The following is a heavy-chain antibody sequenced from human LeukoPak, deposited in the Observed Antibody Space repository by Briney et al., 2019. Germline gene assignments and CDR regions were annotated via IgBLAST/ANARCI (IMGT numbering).Heavy chain of an antibody. CDR1: GYTFTSYG. Sequence: SVKVSCKASGYTFTSYGISWVRQAPGQGLEWMGGIIPIFGTANYAQKFQGRVTITADKSTSTAYMELSSLRSEDTAVYYCASVSITGTTRNLYYYYYYMDVWGKGTTVTVSS. J-gene: IGHJ6*03. D-gene: IGHD1-20*01. CDR2: IIPIFGTA. CDR3: ASVSITGTTRNLYYYYYYMDV. V-gene: IGHV1-69*06.